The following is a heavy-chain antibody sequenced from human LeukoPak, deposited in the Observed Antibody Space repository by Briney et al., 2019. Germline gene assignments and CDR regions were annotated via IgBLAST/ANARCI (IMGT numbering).Heavy chain of an antibody. D-gene: IGHD3-10*01. V-gene: IGHV3-53*04. CDR2: IYSGGST. CDR3: TYQYYYGSGSYLYYYGIDV. Sequence: GGSLRLSCAASGFTVSSNYMSWVRQAPGKGLEWVSVIYSGGSTYYADSVKGRFTISRHNSKNTLYLQMNSLRAEDTAVYYCTYQYYYGSGSYLYYYGIDVWGQGTTVTVSS. J-gene: IGHJ6*02. CDR1: GFTVSSNY.